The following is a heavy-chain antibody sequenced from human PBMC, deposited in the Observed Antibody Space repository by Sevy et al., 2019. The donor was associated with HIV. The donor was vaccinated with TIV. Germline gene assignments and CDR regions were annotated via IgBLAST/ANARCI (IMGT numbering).Heavy chain of an antibody. D-gene: IGHD2-15*01. Sequence: ASVKVSCKVFGYSLRKLSMHWVRQAPGKGLEWMGSLDPGNGEITYAQTLQGRVTMTEDTSTDTAYMELSSLTSEDTATYYCATVGLGYYSGSSYHQGDWFDPWGQGTLVTVSS. CDR2: LDPGNGEI. CDR3: ATVGLGYYSGSSYHQGDWFDP. J-gene: IGHJ5*02. CDR1: GYSLRKLS. V-gene: IGHV1-24*01.